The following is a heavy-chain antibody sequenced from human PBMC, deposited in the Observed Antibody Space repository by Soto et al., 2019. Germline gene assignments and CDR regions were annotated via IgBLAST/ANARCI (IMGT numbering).Heavy chain of an antibody. V-gene: IGHV1-69*13. D-gene: IGHD3-10*01. Sequence: GASVKVSCKASGGTFSSYAISWVRQAPGQGLEWMGGIIPIFGTANYAQKFQGRVTITADESTSTAYMELSSLRSEDTAVYYCARDKSSGRTTPFSMDVWGQGTTVTVSS. CDR1: GGTFSSYA. J-gene: IGHJ6*02. CDR3: ARDKSSGRTTPFSMDV. CDR2: IIPIFGTA.